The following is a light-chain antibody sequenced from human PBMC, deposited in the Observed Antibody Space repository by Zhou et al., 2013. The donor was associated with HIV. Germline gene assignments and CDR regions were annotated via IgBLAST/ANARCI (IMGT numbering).Light chain of an antibody. CDR2: KAS. CDR1: QSIGTW. V-gene: IGKV1-5*03. Sequence: DIQMTQSPSTLSASVGDRVTITCRASQSIGTWLAWYQHKAGKAPKLLIYKASSLQSGVPPRFSGSGSGTEFTLTISSLQPDDFATYYCQHYYTYPLTFGGGTKVEIK. J-gene: IGKJ4*01. CDR3: QHYYTYPLT.